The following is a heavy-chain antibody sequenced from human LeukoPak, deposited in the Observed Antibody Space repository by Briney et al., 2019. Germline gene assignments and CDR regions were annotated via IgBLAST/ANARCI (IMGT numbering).Heavy chain of an antibody. Sequence: SETLSLTCTVSGGSLNGYYWGWIRQQPGKGLECIGYIHSSDGTAHNTSLKSRLTISLDTSKNQFSLTLSPVTAADTAVYYCARHVYGEGMVVWGKGTTVTVSS. CDR1: GGSLNGYY. J-gene: IGHJ6*04. V-gene: IGHV4-59*08. D-gene: IGHD4-17*01. CDR2: IHSSDGT. CDR3: ARHVYGEGMVV.